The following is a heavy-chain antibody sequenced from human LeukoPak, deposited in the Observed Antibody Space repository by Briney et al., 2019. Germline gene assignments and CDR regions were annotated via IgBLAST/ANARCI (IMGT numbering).Heavy chain of an antibody. J-gene: IGHJ5*02. Sequence: PSETLSLTCAVYGGSFSGYYWSWIRQPPGKGLEWIGEINHSGSTNHNPSLKSRVTISVDTSKNQFSLKLSSVTAADTAVYYCARGTGAFDPWGQGTLVTVSS. CDR2: INHSGST. CDR3: ARGTGAFDP. V-gene: IGHV4-34*01. CDR1: GGSFSGYY.